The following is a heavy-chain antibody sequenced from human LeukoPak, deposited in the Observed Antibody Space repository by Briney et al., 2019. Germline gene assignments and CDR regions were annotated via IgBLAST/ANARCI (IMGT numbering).Heavy chain of an antibody. V-gene: IGHV4-61*02. Sequence: SETLSLTYTVSGGSFSSGRDYWNWIRQPAGKGLEWIGRIYTSGSTHYNPSLKSRVTMSLDTSRDQVSLKLSSVTAADTAIYYCVKSYYDSTGYSGWFDPWGQGTLVTVSS. CDR2: IYTSGST. CDR1: GGSFSSGRDY. J-gene: IGHJ5*02. D-gene: IGHD3-22*01. CDR3: VKSYYDSTGYSGWFDP.